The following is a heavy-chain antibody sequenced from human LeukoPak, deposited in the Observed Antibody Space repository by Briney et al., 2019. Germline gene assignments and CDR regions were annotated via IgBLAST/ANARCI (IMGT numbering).Heavy chain of an antibody. CDR3: ARRVSGDYGHWFDP. J-gene: IGHJ5*02. CDR2: TSYSGST. D-gene: IGHD4-17*01. Sequence: SETLSLTCTVSGGSVSSGNYYWTWIRQPPGKGLEWIGYTSYSGSTNYNPSLKSRVTISVDTSKNQFSLKLSSVTAADTAMYYCARRVSGDYGHWFDPWGQGTLVTVSS. CDR1: GGSVSSGNYY. V-gene: IGHV4-61*01.